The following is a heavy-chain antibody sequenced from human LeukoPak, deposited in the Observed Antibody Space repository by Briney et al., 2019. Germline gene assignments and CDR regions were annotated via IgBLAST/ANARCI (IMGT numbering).Heavy chain of an antibody. J-gene: IGHJ4*02. CDR2: INHSGSN. CDR1: GGSFSGYY. CDR3: ARGWGSYGDYPWYFDY. V-gene: IGHV4-34*01. D-gene: IGHD4-17*01. Sequence: SETLSLTCAVYGGSFSGYYWSWIRQPPAKGLEWIGEINHSGSNNYNPSLKSRVTISVDTSKNQFSLKLSSVTAADTAVYYCARGWGSYGDYPWYFDYWGQGTLVTVSS.